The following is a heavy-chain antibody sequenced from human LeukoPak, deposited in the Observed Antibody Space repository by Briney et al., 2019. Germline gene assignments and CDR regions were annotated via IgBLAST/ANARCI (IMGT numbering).Heavy chain of an antibody. CDR1: GYTFISYG. CDR3: IWLGTRDTYDY. Sequence: ASVRVSCKASGYTFISYGISWVRQATGQGLEWMGWMNPNSGNTNYAQKLQGRVTMTTDTSTSTAYMELRSLRSDDTAVYYCIWLGTRDTYDYWGQGTLVTVSS. CDR2: MNPNSGNT. D-gene: IGHD3-9*01. V-gene: IGHV1-18*01. J-gene: IGHJ4*02.